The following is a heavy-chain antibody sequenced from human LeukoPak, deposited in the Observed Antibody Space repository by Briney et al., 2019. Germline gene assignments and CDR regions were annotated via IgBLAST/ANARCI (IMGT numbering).Heavy chain of an antibody. D-gene: IGHD6-13*01. J-gene: IGHJ4*02. V-gene: IGHV1-69*04. Sequence: SVKVSCKASGGTFSSYAISWVRQAPGQGLERMGRIIPILGIANYAQKFQGRVTITADKSTSTAYMELSSLRSEDTAVYYCARAVAAAGTDYWDQGTLVTVSS. CDR2: IIPILGIA. CDR1: GGTFSSYA. CDR3: ARAVAAAGTDY.